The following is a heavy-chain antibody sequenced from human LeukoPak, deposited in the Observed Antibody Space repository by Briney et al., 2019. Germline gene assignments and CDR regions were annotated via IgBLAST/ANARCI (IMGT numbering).Heavy chain of an antibody. D-gene: IGHD3-10*01. CDR3: ARAVYYSNYLGY. J-gene: IGHJ4*01. V-gene: IGHV3-74*01. Sequence: GGSLRLSCAASGFTFNNYWMNWVRQAPGKGLVWVARISGDGRTRSYADSVKGRFTISRDNAKNTLFLQMNSLRAEDTAMYYCARAVYYSNYLGYWGQGTLVTVSS. CDR2: ISGDGRTR. CDR1: GFTFNNYW.